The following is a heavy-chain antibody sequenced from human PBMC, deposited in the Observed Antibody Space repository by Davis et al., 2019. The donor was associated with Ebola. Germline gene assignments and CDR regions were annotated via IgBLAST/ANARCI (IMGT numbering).Heavy chain of an antibody. CDR3: ARDRAVAGGWYFDL. CDR2: ISSSSSYI. CDR1: GFTFSSYS. J-gene: IGHJ2*01. D-gene: IGHD6-19*01. Sequence: PGGSLRLSCAASGFTFSSYSMNWVRQAPGKGLEWVSSISSSSSYIYYADSVKGRFTISRDNAKNSLYLQMNSLRAEDTAVYYCARDRAVAGGWYFDLWGRGTLVTVSS. V-gene: IGHV3-21*01.